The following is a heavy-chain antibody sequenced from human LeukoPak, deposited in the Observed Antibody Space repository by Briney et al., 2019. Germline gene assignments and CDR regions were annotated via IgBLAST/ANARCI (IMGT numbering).Heavy chain of an antibody. J-gene: IGHJ4*02. CDR3: ARDLRYSRGWYPAV. Sequence: ASVKVSCKASGYTFTSYGISWVRQAPGQGLEWMGWISAYNGNTNYAQKLQGRVTMTTDTSTSTAYMELRSLRSDGTAVYYCARDLRYSRGWYPAVWGQGTLVTVSS. V-gene: IGHV1-18*01. D-gene: IGHD6-19*01. CDR1: GYTFTSYG. CDR2: ISAYNGNT.